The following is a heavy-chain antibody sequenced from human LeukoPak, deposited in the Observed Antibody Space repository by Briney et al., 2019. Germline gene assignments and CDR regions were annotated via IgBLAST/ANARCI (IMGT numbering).Heavy chain of an antibody. CDR1: GFAFYSYE. CDR3: SREGQIASPFDY. CDR2: ISSRTNVR. V-gene: IGHV3-48*03. Sequence: GGSLRLSCAASGFAFYSYEMNWVRQAPGKGLEWVSYISSRTNVRYYSDSVKGRFTISRDDAKNSLYLQMNGLRAEDTAVYYCSREGQIASPFDYWGQGTLVTVSS. J-gene: IGHJ4*02.